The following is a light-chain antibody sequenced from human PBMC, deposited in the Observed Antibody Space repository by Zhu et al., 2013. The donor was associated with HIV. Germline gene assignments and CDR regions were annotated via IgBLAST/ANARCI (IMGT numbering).Light chain of an antibody. J-gene: IGKJ1*01. Sequence: EVVLTQSPDTLSLSAGERATLSCRASQTVNSDYLAWYQQKPGQAPRLLISHTSSRATGIPDRFIGSGSGTEFTLSISRLEPEDFAVYYCQQYGGSPRTFGQGTKVEIK. CDR3: QQYGGSPRT. CDR1: QTVNSDY. CDR2: HTS. V-gene: IGKV3-20*01.